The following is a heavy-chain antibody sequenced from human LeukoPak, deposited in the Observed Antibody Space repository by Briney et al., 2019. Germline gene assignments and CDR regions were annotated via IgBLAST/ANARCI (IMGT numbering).Heavy chain of an antibody. CDR3: ARDLTGLDAFDI. Sequence: ASVKVSCKVSGYTLTELSMHWVRQAPGKGLEWMGGFDPEDGETIYAQKFQGRVTMTEDTSTDTAYMELSSLRSEDTAVYYCARDLTGLDAFDIWGQGTMVTVSS. CDR2: FDPEDGET. V-gene: IGHV1-24*01. CDR1: GYTLTELS. D-gene: IGHD7-27*01. J-gene: IGHJ3*02.